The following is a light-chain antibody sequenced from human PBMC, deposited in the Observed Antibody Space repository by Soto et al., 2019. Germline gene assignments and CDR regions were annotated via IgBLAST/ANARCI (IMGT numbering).Light chain of an antibody. J-gene: IGKJ5*01. Sequence: PGESATLSCRASQSVSSYLAWYQQKPGQAPRLLISDASNRATGIPARFSGSGSGTDFTLTISSLEPEDFAVYYCQQRSDFGQGTRLEIK. CDR2: DAS. V-gene: IGKV3-11*01. CDR3: QQRSD. CDR1: QSVSSY.